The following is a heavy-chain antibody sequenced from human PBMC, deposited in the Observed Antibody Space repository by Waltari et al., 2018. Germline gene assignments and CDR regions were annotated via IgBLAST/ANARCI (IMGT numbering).Heavy chain of an antibody. CDR1: GVSVSTPRLY. CDR3: ASHERVVPVFIES. CDR2: VFHSITT. D-gene: IGHD3-22*01. Sequence: KESGPRLVKPSETLSLNCTVSGVSVSTPRLYWTWIRQSPGKGPECIASVFHSITTYYNPSLRGRVSMSVDSARGQFSLKLYPVTAADTAVYFCASHERVVPVFIESWGQGILVTVSS. V-gene: IGHV4-39*01. J-gene: IGHJ1*01.